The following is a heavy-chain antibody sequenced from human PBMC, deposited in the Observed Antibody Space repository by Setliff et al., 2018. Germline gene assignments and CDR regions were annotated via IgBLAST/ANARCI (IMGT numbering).Heavy chain of an antibody. J-gene: IGHJ4*02. CDR1: GYTLTELS. CDR2: FDPEDGET. Sequence: VSVKVSCKVSGYTLTELSMHWVRQAPGKGLEWMGGFDPEDGETIYAQKFQGRVTMTEDTSTDTAYMELSSLRSEDTAVYYCATAYSSGWYGDYWGQGTLVTVSS. CDR3: ATAYSSGWYGDY. D-gene: IGHD6-19*01. V-gene: IGHV1-24*01.